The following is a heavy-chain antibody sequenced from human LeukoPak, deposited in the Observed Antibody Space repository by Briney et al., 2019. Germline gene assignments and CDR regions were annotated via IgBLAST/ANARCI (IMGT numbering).Heavy chain of an antibody. CDR1: DFSFSTYW. V-gene: IGHV3-7*01. CDR2: INGDGRDT. Sequence: TGGSLRLSCAASDFSFSTYWMNSVRQAPGKGLEWVANINGDGRDTYYVGSVRGRFTISRDNADNSLYLQMNSLRGDDTAVYYCARGVSSAIDWWGQGTLVTVSS. J-gene: IGHJ4*02. D-gene: IGHD3-22*01. CDR3: ARGVSSAIDW.